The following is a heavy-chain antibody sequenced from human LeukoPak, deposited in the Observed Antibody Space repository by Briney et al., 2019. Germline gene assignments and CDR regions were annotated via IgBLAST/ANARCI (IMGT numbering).Heavy chain of an antibody. J-gene: IGHJ3*02. CDR2: IYSGGTT. D-gene: IGHD3-3*01. CDR1: GFTVSSSY. Sequence: GGSLRLSCTGSGFTVSSSYMSWVRQTPGKGLEWVSGIYSGGTTYYADSVKGRVTISRDSSKNTLYLQMNSLRAEDTAVYYCARRFARAYDFWSPGDAFDIWGQGTMVTVSS. V-gene: IGHV3-66*04. CDR3: ARRFARAYDFWSPGDAFDI.